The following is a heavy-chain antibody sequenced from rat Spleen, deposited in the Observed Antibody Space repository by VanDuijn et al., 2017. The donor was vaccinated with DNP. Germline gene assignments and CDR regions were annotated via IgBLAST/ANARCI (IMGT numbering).Heavy chain of an antibody. D-gene: IGHD1-4*01. CDR1: GFTFSNYD. V-gene: IGHV5-7*01. CDR2: ISYDGSST. Sequence: EVQLVESGGGLVQPGRSMKLSCAASGFTFSNYDMAWVRQAPKKGLEWVATISYDGSSTYYRDSVKGRFTISRDNAKSTLYLQMNSLRSEDTATYFCAKDAGLTGDYWGQGVMVTVSS. J-gene: IGHJ2*01. CDR3: AKDAGLTGDY.